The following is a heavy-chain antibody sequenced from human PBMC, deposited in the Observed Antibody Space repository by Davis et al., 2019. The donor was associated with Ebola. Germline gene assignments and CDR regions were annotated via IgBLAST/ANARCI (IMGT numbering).Heavy chain of an antibody. J-gene: IGHJ4*02. CDR2: IYSGGST. CDR1: GFTVSTSY. V-gene: IGHV3-66*02. Sequence: PGGSLRLSCAASGFTVSTSYMSWVRQAPGKGLEWVSVIYSGGSTYYADSVKGRFTISRDNSKNTLYLQMNSLRAENTAVYYCARNDGSGSYYPLFAFDYWGQGTLVTVSS. CDR3: ARNDGSGSYYPLFAFDY. D-gene: IGHD3-10*01.